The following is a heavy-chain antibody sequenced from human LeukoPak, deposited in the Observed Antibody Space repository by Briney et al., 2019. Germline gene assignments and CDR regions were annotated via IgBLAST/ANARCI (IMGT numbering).Heavy chain of an antibody. CDR3: ARASGPRYGDFDY. V-gene: IGHV4-30-4*01. Sequence: SETLSLTCTVSGGSISSGDYYWSWIRQPPGKGLEWIGYNYYSGSTYYNPSLKSRVTISVDTSKNQFSLKLSSVTAADTAVYYCARASGPRYGDFDYWGQGTLVTVSS. D-gene: IGHD4-17*01. J-gene: IGHJ4*02. CDR1: GGSISSGDYY. CDR2: NYYSGST.